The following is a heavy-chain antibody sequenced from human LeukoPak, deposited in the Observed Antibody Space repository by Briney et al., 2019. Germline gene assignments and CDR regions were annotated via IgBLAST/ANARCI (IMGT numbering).Heavy chain of an antibody. V-gene: IGHV1-18*01. CDR3: ARDRGYSYGYGLAAAGTPSGY. CDR1: GYTFTSSG. CDR2: ISAYNGNT. D-gene: IGHD5-18*01. Sequence: GASVKVSCKASGYTFTSSGISWVRQAPGQGLEWMGWISAYNGNTNYAQKLQGRVTMTTDTSTSTAYMELRSLRSDDTAVYYCARDRGYSYGYGLAAAGTPSGYWGQGTLVTVSS. J-gene: IGHJ4*02.